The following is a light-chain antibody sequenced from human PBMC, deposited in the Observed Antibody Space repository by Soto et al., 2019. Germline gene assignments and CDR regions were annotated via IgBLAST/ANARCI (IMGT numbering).Light chain of an antibody. CDR2: VAS. CDR3: QQSYSNTQT. Sequence: EIQMTQSPSSLSLSLGEGVTIPCRASQSISTYLNWYQQKPGKAPKLLILVASTLPSGVPSRFSGSGSGTDFTLTISSLQPEDFVTYCCQQSYSNTQTFGQGTKVDIK. V-gene: IGKV1-39*01. CDR1: QSISTY. J-gene: IGKJ1*01.